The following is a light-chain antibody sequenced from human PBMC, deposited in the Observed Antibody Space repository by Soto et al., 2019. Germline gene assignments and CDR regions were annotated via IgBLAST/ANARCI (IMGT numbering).Light chain of an antibody. CDR1: QNVDSY. CDR3: QQSATIPT. V-gene: IGKV1-39*01. Sequence: DIQMTQSPSSLSASVVDRITMTCRTSQNVDSYLNWYQQKVGEASQLLISAAYSLQSGVPSRFTDSGSRTDFTLTINSLQPEDSATYYCQQSATIPTFGQGTRLEIK. J-gene: IGKJ5*01. CDR2: AAY.